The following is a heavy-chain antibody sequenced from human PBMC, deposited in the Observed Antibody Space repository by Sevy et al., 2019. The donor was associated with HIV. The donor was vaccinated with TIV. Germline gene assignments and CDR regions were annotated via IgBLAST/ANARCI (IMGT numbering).Heavy chain of an antibody. D-gene: IGHD6-13*01. CDR1: GYTFTGYY. V-gene: IGHV1-2*02. CDR3: ARDLTGYSSSWYYYYYYMDV. CDR2: INPNSGGT. Sequence: ASVKVSCKASGYTFTGYYMHWVRQAPGQGLEWMGWINPNSGGTNYAQKFQGRVTMTRDASISTAYMELSRLRSDDTAVYYCARDLTGYSSSWYYYYYYMDVWGKGTTVTVSS. J-gene: IGHJ6*03.